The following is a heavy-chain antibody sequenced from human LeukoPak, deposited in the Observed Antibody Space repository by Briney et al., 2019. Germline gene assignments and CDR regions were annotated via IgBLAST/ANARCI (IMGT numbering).Heavy chain of an antibody. CDR2: ISGSGTTT. CDR3: AKCSGWFVRGKDYYYYYMDV. D-gene: IGHD6-19*01. CDR1: RFTFRSYA. V-gene: IGHV3-23*01. J-gene: IGHJ6*03. Sequence: GGSLRLSCAASRFTFRSYAMSWVRQAPGKGLEWVSHISGSGTTTDYADSVKGRFTISRDNSKNTLYLQMNSLRAEDTAVYYCAKCSGWFVRGKDYYYYYMDVWGKGTTVTVSS.